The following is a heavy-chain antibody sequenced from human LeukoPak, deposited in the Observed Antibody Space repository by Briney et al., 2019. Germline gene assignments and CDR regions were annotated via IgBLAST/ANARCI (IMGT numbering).Heavy chain of an antibody. D-gene: IGHD4-17*01. CDR3: ARDTTGFPDDY. V-gene: IGHV3-33*08. CDR1: GFAFSSYG. J-gene: IGHJ4*02. CDR2: IWYDGSNK. Sequence: GGSLRLSCAASGFAFSSYGMHWVRQAPGKGLEWVAVIWYDGSNKYYADSVKGRFTISRDNSKNTLYLQMNSLRAEDTAVYYCARDTTGFPDDYWGQGTLVTVSS.